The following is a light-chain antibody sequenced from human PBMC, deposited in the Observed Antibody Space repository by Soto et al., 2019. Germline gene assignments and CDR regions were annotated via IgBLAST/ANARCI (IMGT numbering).Light chain of an antibody. CDR3: QSYDSSLGAYV. CDR2: ANT. V-gene: IGLV1-40*01. J-gene: IGLJ1*01. Sequence: QSVLTQPPSVSGAPGQRVTISCTGSSSNIGAGFDVHWYQQLPGTAPKLLIFANTNRPSGVPDLFSGSKSGTSTSLAITGLQAEDEADYYCQSYDSSLGAYVFGTGTKLTVL. CDR1: SSNIGAGFD.